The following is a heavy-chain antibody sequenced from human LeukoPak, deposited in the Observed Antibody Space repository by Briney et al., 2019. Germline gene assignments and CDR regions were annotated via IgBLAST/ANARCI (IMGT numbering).Heavy chain of an antibody. Sequence: SGPTLVNPTQTRTLTCPFSGFSLSTSGVGVGWVRQPPGKALEWLALIYWDDDKRYSPSLKSRLTITKDTSKNQVVLTMTNLDPVETATYYCSHRHSIAAVGTVDYWGQGTLVTVTS. CDR1: GFSLSTSGVG. J-gene: IGHJ4*02. V-gene: IGHV2-5*02. CDR3: SHRHSIAAVGTVDY. D-gene: IGHD6-13*01. CDR2: IYWDDDK.